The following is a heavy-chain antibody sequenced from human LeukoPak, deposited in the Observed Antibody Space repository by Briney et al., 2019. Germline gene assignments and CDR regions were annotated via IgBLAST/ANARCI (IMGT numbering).Heavy chain of an antibody. CDR2: IWYDGSNK. D-gene: IGHD6-19*01. CDR1: GFTVSSNY. Sequence: PGGSLRLSCAASGFTVSSNYMSWVRQAPGKGLEWVAVIWYDGSNKYYADSVKGRFTISRDNSKNTLYLQMNSLRAEDTAVYYCARELYSSGWYFSYYYYYGMDVWGQGTTVTVSS. V-gene: IGHV3-33*08. J-gene: IGHJ6*02. CDR3: ARELYSSGWYFSYYYYYGMDV.